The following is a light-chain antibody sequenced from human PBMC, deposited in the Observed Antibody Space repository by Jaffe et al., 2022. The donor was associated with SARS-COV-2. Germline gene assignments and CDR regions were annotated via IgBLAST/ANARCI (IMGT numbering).Light chain of an antibody. Sequence: ETVLTQSPGTLSLSPGERATLSCRASQSITRNYLAWYQQKPGQAPRLLIHGSSNRATGIPDRFSGSGSGTDFTLTISRLEPEDFALYYCQEYGTSLGTFGPGTKVEIK. J-gene: IGKJ3*01. CDR2: GSS. CDR1: QSITRNY. V-gene: IGKV3-20*01. CDR3: QEYGTSLGT.